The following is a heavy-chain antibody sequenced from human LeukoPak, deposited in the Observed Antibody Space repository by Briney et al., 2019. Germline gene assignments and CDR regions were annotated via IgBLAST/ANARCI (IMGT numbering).Heavy chain of an antibody. CDR2: ISGSGGST. CDR1: GFTFSSYA. CDR3: AKDRSWFGDHTFDY. V-gene: IGHV3-23*01. Sequence: PGGSLRLSCAASGFTFSSYAMSWVRQAPGKGLEWVSAISGSGGSTYYADSVKGRFTISRDNSKNTLYLQMNSLRVEDTAVYYCAKDRSWFGDHTFDYWGQGTLVTVSS. D-gene: IGHD3-10*01. J-gene: IGHJ4*02.